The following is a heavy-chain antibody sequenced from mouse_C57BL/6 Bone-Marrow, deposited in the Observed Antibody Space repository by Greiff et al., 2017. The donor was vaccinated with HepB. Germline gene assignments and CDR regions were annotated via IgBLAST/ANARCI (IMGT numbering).Heavy chain of an antibody. CDR3: AREEATIVNFDY. J-gene: IGHJ2*01. V-gene: IGHV1-55*01. Sequence: QVQLQQPGAELVKPGASVKMSCKASGYTFTSYWITWVKQRPGQGLEWIGDIYPGSGSTNYNEKFKSKATLTADTSASTAYMQLSSLTSEDSAVYYCAREEATIVNFDYWGKGTTLTVSS. D-gene: IGHD2-5*01. CDR1: GYTFTSYW. CDR2: IYPGSGST.